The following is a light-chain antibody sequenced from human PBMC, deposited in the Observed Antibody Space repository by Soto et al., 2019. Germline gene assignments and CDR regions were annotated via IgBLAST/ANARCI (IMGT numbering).Light chain of an antibody. Sequence: QSVLTQPRSVSGSSGQSVTISCTGTSSDVGGYNYVSWYQQHPGKAPKLMIYDVNKRPSGVPDRFSGSKSGNTASLTISGLQAEDEADYYCCSYAGSYTFVFGGGTKLTVL. CDR1: SSDVGGYNY. CDR2: DVN. V-gene: IGLV2-11*01. CDR3: CSYAGSYTFV. J-gene: IGLJ2*01.